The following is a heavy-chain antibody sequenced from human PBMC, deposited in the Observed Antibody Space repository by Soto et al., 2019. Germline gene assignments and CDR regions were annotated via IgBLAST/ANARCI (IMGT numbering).Heavy chain of an antibody. V-gene: IGHV6-1*01. CDR3: ARMVGGTEDY. Sequence: LSLTCAISGDSVSSNSAAWNWVRQSPSRGLEWLGRTYYRSKWYNDYAVSVKGRITINPDTSRNQFSLQLKSVTPEDTAVYYCARMVGGTEDYWGQGTPVTVSS. D-gene: IGHD1-26*01. CDR1: GDSVSSNSAA. J-gene: IGHJ4*02. CDR2: TYYRSKWYN.